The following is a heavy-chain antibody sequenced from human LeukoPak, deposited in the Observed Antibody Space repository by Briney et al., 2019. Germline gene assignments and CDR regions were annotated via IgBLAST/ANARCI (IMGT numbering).Heavy chain of an antibody. V-gene: IGHV1-8*01. CDR3: ATELRWKDH. Sequence: ASVKVSRKASGYTFTNYDINWVRQATGQGLEWMGYMKPNSGNTGYAQKFQGRVTMTRDTSISTAYMELSSQTSEDTAVYYCATELRWKDHWGQGTLVTVSS. CDR1: GYTFTNYD. D-gene: IGHD4-23*01. J-gene: IGHJ4*02. CDR2: MKPNSGNT.